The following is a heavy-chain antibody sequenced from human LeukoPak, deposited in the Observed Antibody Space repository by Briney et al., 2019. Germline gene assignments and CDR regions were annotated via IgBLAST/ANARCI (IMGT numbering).Heavy chain of an antibody. J-gene: IGHJ4*02. CDR1: GFTFSSYS. V-gene: IGHV3-21*01. CDR2: ISSSSSYI. Sequence: GGSLRLSCAASGFTFSSYSMNWVRQAPGKGLEWVSSISSSSSYIYYADSVKGRFTISRDNAKNSLYLQMNSLGAEDTAVYYCARAGYSGYDFGDYWGQGTLVTVSS. CDR3: ARAGYSGYDFGDY. D-gene: IGHD5-12*01.